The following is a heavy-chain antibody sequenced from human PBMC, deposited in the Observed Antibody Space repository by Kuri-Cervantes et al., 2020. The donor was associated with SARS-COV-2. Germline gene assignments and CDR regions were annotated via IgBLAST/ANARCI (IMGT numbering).Heavy chain of an antibody. D-gene: IGHD3-10*01. V-gene: IGHV3-11*04. J-gene: IGHJ4*02. CDR1: GFTFGDYY. CDR2: ISSGGDNI. CDR3: TRTYMVREVEFDY. Sequence: GESLKISCAASGFTFGDYYMSWIRQAPGKGLEWISYISSGGDNIYYADSVKGRFTISRDNANDSLFLQMNSLRAEDTAVYYCTRTYMVREVEFDYWGQGTLVTVSS.